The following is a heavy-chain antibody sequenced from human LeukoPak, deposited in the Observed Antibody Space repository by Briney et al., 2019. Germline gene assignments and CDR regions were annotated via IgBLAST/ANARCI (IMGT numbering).Heavy chain of an antibody. V-gene: IGHV4-34*01. D-gene: IGHD3-16*01. CDR2: INHSGST. Sequence: KPSETLSLTCAVYGGSFSGYYWSWIRQPPGKGLEWIGEINHSGSTNYNPSLKSRVTISVDTSKNQFSLKLSSVTAADTAVYYCARVDIKITFAGPMDVWGKGTTVTVSS. CDR1: GGSFSGYY. J-gene: IGHJ6*04. CDR3: ARVDIKITFAGPMDV.